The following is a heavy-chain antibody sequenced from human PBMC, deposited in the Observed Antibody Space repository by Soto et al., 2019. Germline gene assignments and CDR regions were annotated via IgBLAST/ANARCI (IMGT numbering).Heavy chain of an antibody. CDR1: GYTFTSYD. CDR2: MNPNSGNT. CDR3: ARTPGIAAARYHYGMEG. Sequence: ASVKVSCKASGYTFTSYDINWVRQATGQGREWMGWMNPNSGNTGYAQKFQGRVTMTRNTSIRTAYMELSRLRSEDTAVYYCARTPGIAAARYHYGMEGWGQGTSVNVSS. V-gene: IGHV1-8*01. J-gene: IGHJ6*01. D-gene: IGHD6-13*01.